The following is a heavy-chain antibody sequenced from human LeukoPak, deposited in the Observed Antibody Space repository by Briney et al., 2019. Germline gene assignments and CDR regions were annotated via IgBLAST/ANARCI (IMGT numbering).Heavy chain of an antibody. Sequence: GESLKISCKGSGYNFTNYWIGWVRQMPGKGLEWMGIIYPGDSDTRYSPSFQGQVTISVDKSTTTAYVQWSSLKASDSAMYYCTRRGATDWYGEYWGQGTLVTVSS. CDR1: GYNFTNYW. V-gene: IGHV5-51*01. D-gene: IGHD3-10*01. CDR3: TRRGATDWYGEY. J-gene: IGHJ4*02. CDR2: IYPGDSDT.